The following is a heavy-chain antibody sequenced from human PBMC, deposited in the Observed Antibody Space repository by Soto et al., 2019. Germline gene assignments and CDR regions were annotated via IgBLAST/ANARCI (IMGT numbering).Heavy chain of an antibody. CDR1: GYTFTSYD. V-gene: IGHV1-8*01. CDR3: ARWYGGNAGDY. J-gene: IGHJ4*02. Sequence: QVQLVQSGAEVKKPGASVKVSCKASGYTFTSYDINWVRQATGQGPEWMGWMNPNSGDTHYAQTFQGRVTMTRNTSISTAYMELSSLRSEYTAMYYCARWYGGNAGDYWGQGTLVTVSS. CDR2: MNPNSGDT. D-gene: IGHD2-15*01.